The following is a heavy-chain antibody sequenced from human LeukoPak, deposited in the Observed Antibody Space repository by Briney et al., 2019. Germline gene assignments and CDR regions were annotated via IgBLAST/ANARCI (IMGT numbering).Heavy chain of an antibody. CDR2: INPKSGAA. CDR1: GYIFSDYY. CDR3: ARGRKAAARNFQH. D-gene: IGHD6-13*01. V-gene: IGHV1-2*02. Sequence: ASVKVSCKASGYIFSDYYMHWVRQAPGQGLEWLGWINPKSGAADYAQQFRGRVTMTRNTSISTAYMELSSLRSEDTAVYYCARGRKAAARNFQHWGQGTLVTVSS. J-gene: IGHJ1*01.